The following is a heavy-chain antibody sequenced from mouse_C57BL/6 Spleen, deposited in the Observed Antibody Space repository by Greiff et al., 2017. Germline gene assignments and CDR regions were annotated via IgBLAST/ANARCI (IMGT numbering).Heavy chain of an antibody. CDR3: TVRYLDY. V-gene: IGHV1-15*01. CDR1: GYTFTDYE. Sequence: VQLVESGAELVRPGASVTLSCKASGYTFTDYEMHWVKQTPVHGLEWIGAIDPETGGTAYNQKFKGKAILTADKSSSTAYMELRSLTSEDSAVYYCTVRYLDYWGQGTTLTVSS. J-gene: IGHJ2*01. CDR2: IDPETGGT.